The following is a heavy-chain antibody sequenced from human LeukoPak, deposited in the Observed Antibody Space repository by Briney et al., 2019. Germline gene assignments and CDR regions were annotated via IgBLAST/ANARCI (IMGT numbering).Heavy chain of an antibody. CDR3: AVSWTGYYIN. V-gene: IGHV4-34*01. J-gene: IGHJ4*02. CDR2: INHSGST. D-gene: IGHD3/OR15-3a*01. CDR1: GGSFSGYY. Sequence: SETLSLTCAVYGGSFSGYYWSWIRQPPGKGLEWIGEINHSGSTNYNPSLKSRVTISVDTSKNQFSLKLSSVTAADTAVYYCAVSWTGYYINWGQGTLVTVSS.